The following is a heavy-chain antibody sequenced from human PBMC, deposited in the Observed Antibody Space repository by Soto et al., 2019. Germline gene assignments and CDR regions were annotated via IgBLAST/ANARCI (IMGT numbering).Heavy chain of an antibody. CDR2: ISAYNGNT. V-gene: IGHV1-18*01. CDR3: ARDIRFGEYGY. CDR1: GYTFTSYG. Sequence: QVPLVQSGAEVKKPGASVKVSCKASGYTFTSYGISWVRQAPGQGLEWMGWISAYNGNTNYAQKLQGRVTMTTDTTTSTADMELRSLRSDDTAVYYWARDIRFGEYGYWGQGTLVTVSS. J-gene: IGHJ4*02. D-gene: IGHD3-10*01.